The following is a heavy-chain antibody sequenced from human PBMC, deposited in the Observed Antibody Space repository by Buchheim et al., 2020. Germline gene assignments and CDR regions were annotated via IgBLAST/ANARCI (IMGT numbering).Heavy chain of an antibody. D-gene: IGHD3-22*01. CDR2: IYWDDDK. CDR3: AQARGSDYYDNTHFDY. V-gene: IGHV2-5*02. J-gene: IGHJ4*02. CDR1: GFSLSTSGVG. Sequence: QITLQESGPTLVKPTQTLTLTCTFSGFSLSTSGVGVGWIRQPPGKALEWLALIYWDDDKRYSPSLKSRLTITKDTSKNQVVLTMTNIDPVDTATYYCAQARGSDYYDNTHFDYWGQGTL.